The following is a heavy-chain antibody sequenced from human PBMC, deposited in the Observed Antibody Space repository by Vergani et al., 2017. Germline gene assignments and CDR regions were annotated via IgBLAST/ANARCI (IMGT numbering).Heavy chain of an antibody. J-gene: IGHJ4*02. D-gene: IGHD2/OR15-2a*01. CDR1: GFTFSSYS. CDR3: ARGLWDCNSYSFSPPYY. CDR2: ISGSSSYV. Sequence: EVQLVESGGGRVKPGESLRLSCAASGFTFSSYSMNWVRQAPGKGLEWVSSISGSSSYVYYADSVTGRFTISRDNTENSLYLQMNNLRGEDTAVYYCARGLWDCNSYSFSPPYYWGQGILVTVSS. V-gene: IGHV3-21*01.